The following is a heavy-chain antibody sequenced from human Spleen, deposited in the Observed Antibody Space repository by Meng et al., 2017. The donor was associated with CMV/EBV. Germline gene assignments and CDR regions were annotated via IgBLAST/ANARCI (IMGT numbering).Heavy chain of an antibody. V-gene: IGHV1-8*01. D-gene: IGHD3-10*01. CDR1: GCTFTSCD. J-gene: IGHJ3*02. CDR2: MNNNSGNT. Sequence: GCTFTSCDINRVRQETGQRLEWMRGMNNNSGNTGYAQKFQGRITMTRNTAISTAYMALSSMRAEDTAVYYCARGLIWFGELCAFDIWGQGAMVTVSS. CDR3: ARGLIWFGELCAFDI.